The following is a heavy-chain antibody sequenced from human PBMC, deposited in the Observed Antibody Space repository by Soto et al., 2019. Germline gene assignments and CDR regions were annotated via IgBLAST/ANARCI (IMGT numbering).Heavy chain of an antibody. CDR3: ARGYSYGYHRLRLCNDAFDI. J-gene: IGHJ3*02. V-gene: IGHV3-53*01. CDR2: IYSGGST. CDR1: GFTVSSNY. Sequence: EVQLVESGGGLIQPGGSLRLSCAASGFTVSSNYMSWVRQAPGKGLEWVSVIYSGGSTYYADSVKGRFTISRDNSKNTLYLQMNSLRAEDTAVYYCARGYSYGYHRLRLCNDAFDIWGQGTMVTVSS. D-gene: IGHD5-18*01.